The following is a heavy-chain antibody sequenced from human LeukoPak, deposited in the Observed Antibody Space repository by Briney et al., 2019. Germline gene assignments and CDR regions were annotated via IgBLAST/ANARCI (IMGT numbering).Heavy chain of an antibody. V-gene: IGHV4-34*01. CDR1: GGSIRGNY. CDR2: VNYSGNT. D-gene: IGHD3-3*01. J-gene: IGHJ4*02. Sequence: SETLSLTCSVSGGSIRGNYWSWIRQTQGKGLEWIGEVNYSGNTNYNPSVKSRVAISVDMSKNHLSLRLNSVTAADTAVYYCARVSDFWNEYYDSYFDYWGQGALVIVSS. CDR3: ARVSDFWNEYYDSYFDY.